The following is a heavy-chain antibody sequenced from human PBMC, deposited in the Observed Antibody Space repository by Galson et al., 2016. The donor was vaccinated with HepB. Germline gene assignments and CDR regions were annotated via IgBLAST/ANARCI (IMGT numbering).Heavy chain of an antibody. V-gene: IGHV1-69*13. CDR2: ILPFFGTT. CDR1: GGTFNSHT. Sequence: SVKVSCKASGGTFNSHTLSWMRQAPGQALEWMGGILPFFGTTSYAQKFQGRLTIIADESTNTAYMNLSSLTAEDTAVYYCARDGESLMIKNYYVDSWGQGTLVIVSS. D-gene: IGHD3-22*01. CDR3: ARDGESLMIKNYYVDS. J-gene: IGHJ4*02.